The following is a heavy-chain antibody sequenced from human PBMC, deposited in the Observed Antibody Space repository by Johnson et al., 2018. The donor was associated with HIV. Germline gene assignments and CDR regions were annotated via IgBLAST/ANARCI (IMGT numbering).Heavy chain of an antibody. Sequence: VQLVESGGGVVQPGRSLRLSCAASGFTFSSYAMSWVRQAPGKGLEWVSAISGSGGSTYYADSVKGRFTISRDNSKNSLYLRMNSLRAEDTAVYYCARSVNAGRPFDIWGQGTLVTVSS. J-gene: IGHJ3*02. CDR3: ARSVNAGRPFDI. V-gene: IGHV3-23*04. D-gene: IGHD2-21*01. CDR1: GFTFSSYA. CDR2: ISGSGGST.